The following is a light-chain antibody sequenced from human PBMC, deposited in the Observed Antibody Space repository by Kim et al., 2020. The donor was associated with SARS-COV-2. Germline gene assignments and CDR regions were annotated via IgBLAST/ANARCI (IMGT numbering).Light chain of an antibody. J-gene: IGLJ2*01. CDR1: SSDVGAHSY. V-gene: IGLV2-8*01. CDR2: DVN. Sequence: QSALTQPPSASGSPVQSVTISCTGTSSDVGAHSYVSWYQHHPGKAPKLLIYDVNKRPSGVPDRISGSESANTASLSVSGLQAEDEADYYCSSYAGNNVIFGGGTQLTVL. CDR3: SSYAGNNVI.